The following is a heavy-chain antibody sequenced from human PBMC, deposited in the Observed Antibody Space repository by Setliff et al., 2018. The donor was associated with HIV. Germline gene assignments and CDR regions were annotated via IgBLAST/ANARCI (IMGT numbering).Heavy chain of an antibody. CDR3: ARDQVANYYGSGIDY. CDR1: GFTFSNYE. CDR2: ISSSGSTI. D-gene: IGHD3-10*01. J-gene: IGHJ4*02. Sequence: PGGSLRLSCAASGFTFSNYEMNWVRQAPGKGLEWVSYISSSGSTIYYADSVKGRFTISRDNAKNSLYLQMNSLRAEDTAVYYCARDQVANYYGSGIDYWGQGTLVTVSS. V-gene: IGHV3-48*03.